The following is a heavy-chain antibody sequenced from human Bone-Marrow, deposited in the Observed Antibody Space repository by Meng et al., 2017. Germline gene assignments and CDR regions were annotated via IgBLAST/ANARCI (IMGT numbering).Heavy chain of an antibody. D-gene: IGHD3-10*01. J-gene: IGHJ3*02. Sequence: GESLKISCAASGFTFSSYDMHWVRQATGKGLEWVSAIGTAGDTYYPGSVKGRFTISRDNSKNTLYLQMNSLRAEDTAVYYCAKEEYSRVTMVRGAFGGGAFDIWGQGTMVTVSS. V-gene: IGHV3-13*01. CDR3: AKEEYSRVTMVRGAFGGGAFDI. CDR2: IGTAGDT. CDR1: GFTFSSYD.